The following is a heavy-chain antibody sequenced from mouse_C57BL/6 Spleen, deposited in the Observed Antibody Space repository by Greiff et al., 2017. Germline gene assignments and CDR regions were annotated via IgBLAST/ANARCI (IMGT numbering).Heavy chain of an antibody. CDR2: ISYDGSN. V-gene: IGHV3-6*01. Sequence: EVKLQESGPGLVKPSQSLSLTCSVTGYSITSGYYWNWIRQFPGNKLEWMGYISYDGSNNYNPSLKNRISITRDTSKNQFFLKLNSVTTEDTATYYCARREGLRRHFDYWGQGTTLTVSS. CDR3: ARREGLRRHFDY. D-gene: IGHD2-4*01. J-gene: IGHJ2*01. CDR1: GYSITSGYY.